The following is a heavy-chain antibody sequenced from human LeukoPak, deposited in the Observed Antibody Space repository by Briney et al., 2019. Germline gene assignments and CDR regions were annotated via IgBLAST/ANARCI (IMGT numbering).Heavy chain of an antibody. CDR1: GFTFSSYS. CDR3: ARSAAGKKPKNDAFDI. Sequence: PGGSLRLSCAASGFTFSSYSMNWVRQAPGKGLEWVSSISSSSSYIYYADSVKGRFTISRDNAKNSLYLQMNSLRAEDTAVYYCARSAAGKKPKNDAFDIWGQGTMVTVSS. V-gene: IGHV3-21*01. CDR2: ISSSSSYI. D-gene: IGHD6-13*01. J-gene: IGHJ3*02.